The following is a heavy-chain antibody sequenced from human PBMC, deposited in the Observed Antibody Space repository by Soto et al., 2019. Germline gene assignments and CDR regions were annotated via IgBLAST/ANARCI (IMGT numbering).Heavy chain of an antibody. CDR3: ARQFTGGDYQY. CDR2: IIPMFGTT. V-gene: IGHV1-69*01. J-gene: IGHJ4*02. Sequence: QVQLVQSGAEVKKPGSSVKVSCKASGGTFTTYPINWVRQAPGQGLEWMGGIIPMFGTTNYAQKSQGRVTITADESTRTAYMELSSLRSEDTAMYYCARQFTGGDYQYWGQGTLVTVSS. D-gene: IGHD4-17*01. CDR1: GGTFTTYP.